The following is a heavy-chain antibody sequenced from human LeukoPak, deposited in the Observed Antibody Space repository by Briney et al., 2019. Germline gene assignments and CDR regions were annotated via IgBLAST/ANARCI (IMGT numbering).Heavy chain of an antibody. D-gene: IGHD6-19*01. V-gene: IGHV1-2*02. CDR2: INSYSGGT. J-gene: IGHJ6*02. CDR1: GYTFTGFY. Sequence: ASVKVSCKASGYTFTGFYMHWVRQAPGQGFEWMGWINSYSGGTNYAQKFQGRVTLTRDTSISTAYMKLNTLRSDDTAVYYCAREEYSSGWYWYYGMDVWGQGTTVTVSS. CDR3: AREEYSSGWYWYYGMDV.